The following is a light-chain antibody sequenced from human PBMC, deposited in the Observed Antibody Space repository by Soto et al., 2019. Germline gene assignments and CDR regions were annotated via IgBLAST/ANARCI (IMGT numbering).Light chain of an antibody. V-gene: IGLV3-1*01. CDR2: QDT. J-gene: IGLJ2*01. Sequence: SYELTQPPSVTVSPGQTASITCSGDKLGDKYAYWYQQKPGQSPVLVIYQDTKRPSGIPERFSGSNSGNTATLTISGTQAMDEADYYCQAWDSSTAVVFGGGTNLTVL. CDR1: KLGDKY. CDR3: QAWDSSTAVV.